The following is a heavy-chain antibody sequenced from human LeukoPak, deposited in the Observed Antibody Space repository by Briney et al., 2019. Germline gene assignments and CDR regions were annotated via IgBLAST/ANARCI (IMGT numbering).Heavy chain of an antibody. D-gene: IGHD3-22*01. V-gene: IGHV4-34*01. J-gene: IGHJ4*02. CDR1: GGSFSGYY. CDR3: ARVGYYYDSSGPGPAY. CDR2: INHSGST. Sequence: SETLSLTCTVYGGSFSGYYWSWIRQPPGKGLEWIGEINHSGSTNYNPPLKSRVTISVDTSKNQFSLKLSSVTAADTAVYYCARVGYYYDSSGPGPAYWGQGTLVTVSS.